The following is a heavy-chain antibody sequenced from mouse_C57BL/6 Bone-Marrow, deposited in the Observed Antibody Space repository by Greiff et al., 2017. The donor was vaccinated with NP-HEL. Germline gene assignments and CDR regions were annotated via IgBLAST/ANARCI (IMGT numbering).Heavy chain of an antibody. D-gene: IGHD2-4*01. CDR2: INPGSGGT. V-gene: IGHV1-54*01. J-gene: IGHJ3*01. CDR1: GYAFTNYL. CDR3: ARQIYYDYPAWFAY. Sequence: QVQLQQSGAELVRPGTSVKVSCKASGYAFTNYLIEWVKQRPGQGLEWIGVINPGSGGTNYNEKFKGKATLTADKSSSTAYMQLSSLTSEDSAVYFCARQIYYDYPAWFAYWGQGTLVTVSA.